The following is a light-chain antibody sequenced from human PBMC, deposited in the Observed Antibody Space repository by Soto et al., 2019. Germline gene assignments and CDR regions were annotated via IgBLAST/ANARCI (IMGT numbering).Light chain of an antibody. CDR3: MQALQTPRT. CDR1: QSLLQSDGDYS. J-gene: IGKJ1*01. V-gene: IGKV2-28*01. CDR2: LGS. Sequence: DLVMTQSPLSLVVTPGEPASISCRSSQSLLQSDGDYSLDWYLQKPGQSPQLLIYLGSNRASGVPDRFSGSGSGTDFTLKISRVEAEDVGGYYCMQALQTPRTFGQGTKVEIK.